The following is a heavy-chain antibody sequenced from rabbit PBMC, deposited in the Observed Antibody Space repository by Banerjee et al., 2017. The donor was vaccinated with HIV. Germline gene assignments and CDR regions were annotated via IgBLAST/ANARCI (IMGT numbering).Heavy chain of an antibody. CDR3: ARNYVTYNYGYGL. Sequence: QSLEESGGDLVKPGASLTLTCTASGFSFSSSYWICWVRQAPGKGLEWIACIYAGSSGSTYYASWAKGRFTISKTSSTTVTLQMTSLTAADTATYFCARNYVTYNYGYGLWGQGTLVTVS. V-gene: IGHV1S40*01. D-gene: IGHD6-1*01. CDR1: GFSFSSSYW. CDR2: IYAGSSGST. J-gene: IGHJ3*01.